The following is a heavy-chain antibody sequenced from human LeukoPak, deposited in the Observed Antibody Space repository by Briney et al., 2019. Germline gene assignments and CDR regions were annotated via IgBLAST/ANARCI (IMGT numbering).Heavy chain of an antibody. CDR3: AKDRDYYDSSGYQPIGY. J-gene: IGHJ4*02. CDR1: GFTFSSYA. CDR2: ISSNGGST. D-gene: IGHD3-22*01. Sequence: GGSLRLSCSASGFTFSSYAMHWVRQAPGKGLEYVSAISSNGGSTYYADSVKGRFTISRDNSKNTLYLQMNSLRAEDTAVYYCAKDRDYYDSSGYQPIGYWGQGTLVTVSS. V-gene: IGHV3-64*04.